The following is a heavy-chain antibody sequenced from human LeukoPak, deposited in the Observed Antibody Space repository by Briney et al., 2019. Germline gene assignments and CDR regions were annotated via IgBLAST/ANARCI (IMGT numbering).Heavy chain of an antibody. V-gene: IGHV4-30-2*01. Sequence: PSQTLSLTCAVSGGSISSGGYSWSWIRQPPGKGLEWIGYIYHSGSTYYNPSLKSRVTISVDGSKNQFSLKLSSVTAADTAVYYCARTGGAAAGVWFDPWGQGTLVTVSS. J-gene: IGHJ5*02. CDR2: IYHSGST. CDR1: GGSISSGGYS. CDR3: ARTGGAAAGVWFDP. D-gene: IGHD6-13*01.